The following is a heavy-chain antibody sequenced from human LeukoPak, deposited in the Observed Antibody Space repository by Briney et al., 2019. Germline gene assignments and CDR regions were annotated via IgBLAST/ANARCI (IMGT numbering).Heavy chain of an antibody. CDR2: IYYSGST. D-gene: IGHD3-10*01. CDR1: GGSISSSSYY. Sequence: SETLSLTCTVSGGSISSSSYYWGWIRQPPGKGLEWIGSIYYSGSTYYNPSLKSRVTISVDTSKNQFSLKLSSVTAADTAVYYCARDNYYGSGSYYGVQAWGQGTLVTVSS. J-gene: IGHJ5*02. CDR3: ARDNYYGSGSYYGVQA. V-gene: IGHV4-39*07.